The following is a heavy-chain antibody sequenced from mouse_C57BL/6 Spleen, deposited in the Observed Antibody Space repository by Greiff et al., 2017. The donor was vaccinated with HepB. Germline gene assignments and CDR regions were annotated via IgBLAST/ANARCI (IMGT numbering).Heavy chain of an antibody. Sequence: EVMLVESGGGLVKPGGSLKLSCAASGFTFSSYAMSWVRQTPEKRLEWVATISDDGSYTYYPDNVKGRFTIARDNATINLYLQMSHLKSEDTAMYSCARESYGSSYKDGFAYWGQGTLVTVSA. D-gene: IGHD1-1*01. CDR1: GFTFSSYA. CDR3: ARESYGSSYKDGFAY. J-gene: IGHJ3*01. V-gene: IGHV5-4*01. CDR2: ISDDGSYT.